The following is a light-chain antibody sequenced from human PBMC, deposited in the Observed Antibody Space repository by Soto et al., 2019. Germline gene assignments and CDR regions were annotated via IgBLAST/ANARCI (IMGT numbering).Light chain of an antibody. CDR1: SSDVGGYNF. V-gene: IGLV2-8*01. Sequence: QSALTQPPSASGSPGQSVTISCTGASSDVGGYNFVSWYQQHPGKAPKLMIYDVTKRPSGVPDRFSGSKSGNTASLTVSGLQADDEADYYCSSYAGSCVPVAFGGGTKLTVL. J-gene: IGLJ2*01. CDR2: DVT. CDR3: SSYAGSCVPVA.